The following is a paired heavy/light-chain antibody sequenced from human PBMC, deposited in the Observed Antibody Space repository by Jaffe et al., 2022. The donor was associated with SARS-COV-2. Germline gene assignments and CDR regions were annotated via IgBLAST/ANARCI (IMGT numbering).Light chain of an antibody. CDR3: QQCSSWPLT. V-gene: IGKV3-11*01. Sequence: EIVLTQSPATLSLSPGERATLSCRASQSVSSSLAWYQQKPGQAPRLLIYDASNRATGIPARFSGSGSGTDFTLTIRSLEPEDFAVYYCQQCSSWPLTFGGGTKVEIK. CDR2: DAS. J-gene: IGKJ4*01. CDR1: QSVSSS.
Heavy chain of an antibody. J-gene: IGHJ6*03. Sequence: EVQLVESGGGLVQPGGSLRLSCAASRFTFSNYAMNWVRQAPGKGLEWVSLISDTGGSTDYADSVKGRFTVSRDNSRNTVFLQMNSLRAEDTAVYYCANQYRGSPGLYYYYMDVWGKGTTVTVSS. CDR3: ANQYRGSPGLYYYYMDV. CDR1: RFTFSNYA. V-gene: IGHV3-23*04. CDR2: ISDTGGST. D-gene: IGHD1-26*01.